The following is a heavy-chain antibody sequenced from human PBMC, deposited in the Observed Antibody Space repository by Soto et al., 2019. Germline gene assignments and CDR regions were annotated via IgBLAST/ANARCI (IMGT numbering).Heavy chain of an antibody. D-gene: IGHD1-7*01. V-gene: IGHV3-30-3*01. CDR3: ARPNYEGPDYYYGMDV. Sequence: QVQLVESGGGVVQPGRSLRLSCAASGFTFSSYAMHWVRQAPGKGLEWVAVISYDGSNKYYADSVKGRFTISRDNSKNTLYLKMNSLRAEDTAVYYCARPNYEGPDYYYGMDVWGQGTTVSVSS. CDR2: ISYDGSNK. J-gene: IGHJ6*02. CDR1: GFTFSSYA.